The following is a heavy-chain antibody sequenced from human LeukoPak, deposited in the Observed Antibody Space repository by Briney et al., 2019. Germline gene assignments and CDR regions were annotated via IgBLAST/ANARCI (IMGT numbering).Heavy chain of an antibody. Sequence: SVKVSCKASGGTFSSYAISWVRQAPGQGLEWMGRIIPILGTANYAQKFQGRVTITADKSTSTAYMELSSLRSEDTAVYYCAKLSGGRYCSGGSCYFDYWGQGTLVTVSS. CDR3: AKLSGGRYCSGGSCYFDY. J-gene: IGHJ4*02. CDR2: IIPILGTA. CDR1: GGTFSSYA. D-gene: IGHD2-15*01. V-gene: IGHV1-69*04.